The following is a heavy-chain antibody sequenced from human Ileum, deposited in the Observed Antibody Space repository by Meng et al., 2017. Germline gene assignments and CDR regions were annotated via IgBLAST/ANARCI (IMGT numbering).Heavy chain of an antibody. J-gene: IGHJ5*02. V-gene: IGHV4-31*03. CDR2: IYHSGVT. CDR3: ARGVVTYYDSSTLTWFDP. Sequence: QVQVQGLGPGLVKPSQPLSLTCTVSGGSISGGHYFWSWIRQHPEKGLEWIGYIYHSGVTYYSPSLKSRLTISVDTSKNQFSLKLSSVTAADTAIYYCARGVVTYYDSSTLTWFDPWGQGALVTVSS. D-gene: IGHD3-22*01. CDR1: GGSISGGHYF.